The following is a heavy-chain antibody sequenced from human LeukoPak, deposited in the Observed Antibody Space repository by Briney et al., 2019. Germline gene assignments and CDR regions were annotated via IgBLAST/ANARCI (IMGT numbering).Heavy chain of an antibody. CDR2: IRGKAYGGTT. CDR3: TRDRGMYYYGSGSVNY. CDR1: GFTFGDYA. D-gene: IGHD3-10*01. V-gene: IGHV3-49*03. J-gene: IGHJ4*02. Sequence: GGSLRLSCTASGFTFGDYAMSWFRQAPGKGLEWVGFIRGKAYGGTTEYAASVKGRFTISRDDSKSIAYLQMNSLKTEDTAVYYCTRDRGMYYYGSGSVNYWGQGTLVTVSS.